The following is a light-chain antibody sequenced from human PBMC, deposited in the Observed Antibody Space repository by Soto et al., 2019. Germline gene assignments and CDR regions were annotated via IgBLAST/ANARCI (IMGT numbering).Light chain of an antibody. Sequence: QSVLTQPPSVSRAPGQRVTISCTGSSSNIGAGYDVHWYQQLPGTAPKLLIYGNNNRPSGVPDRFSGSKSGTSASLAITGLQAEDEADYYCQSYDITLGGMFGGGTKLTVL. J-gene: IGLJ3*02. CDR3: QSYDITLGGM. CDR1: SSNIGAGYD. V-gene: IGLV1-40*01. CDR2: GNN.